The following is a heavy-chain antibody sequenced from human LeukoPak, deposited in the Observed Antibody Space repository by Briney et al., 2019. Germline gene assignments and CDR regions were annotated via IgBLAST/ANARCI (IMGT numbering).Heavy chain of an antibody. CDR1: GGSISSSSYY. Sequence: AETLSLTCTVSGGSISSSSYYWGWIRQPPGKGLEWFGSIYYSWSTYYNPSLKSRITISVDTSKNQFSLKLSSVTAADTAVYYCARWSRGYSSSWYTVRDRYFQHWGQGTLVTVSS. CDR3: ARWSRGYSSSWYTVRDRYFQH. V-gene: IGHV4-39*01. D-gene: IGHD6-13*01. J-gene: IGHJ1*01. CDR2: IYYSWST.